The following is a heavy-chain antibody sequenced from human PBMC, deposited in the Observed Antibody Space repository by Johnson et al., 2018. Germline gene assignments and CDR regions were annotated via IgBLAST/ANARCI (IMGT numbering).Heavy chain of an antibody. CDR2: ISYDGTNK. J-gene: IGHJ1*01. CDR1: GFTFTNYG. CDR3: ARGDIVVVVVAREYFQH. Sequence: QVQLVQSGGGVVQPGRSLRLSCAASGFTFTNYGMHWVRQAPGKGLEWVALISYDGTNKYYADSVKGRLTISRDNSKTTLYLQMNSLRAEDRAVYYCARGDIVVVVVAREYFQHWGQGTLVTVSS. V-gene: IGHV3-30*03. D-gene: IGHD2-15*01.